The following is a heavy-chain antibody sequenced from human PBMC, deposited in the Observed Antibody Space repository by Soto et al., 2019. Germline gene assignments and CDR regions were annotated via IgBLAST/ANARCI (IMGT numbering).Heavy chain of an antibody. CDR1: GGSISSGGYY. CDR3: ARGVGYFDYGDYFSGYYYYYMDV. J-gene: IGHJ6*03. V-gene: IGHV4-31*03. Sequence: QVQLQESGPGLVKPSQTLSLTCTVSGGSISSGGYYWSWIRQHPGEGLEWIGYIYYSGSTYYNPSLQSRVTISVDTSKNQFSLKLSSVTAADTAVYYCARGVGYFDYGDYFSGYYYYYMDVWGKGTTVTVSS. CDR2: IYYSGST. D-gene: IGHD4-17*01.